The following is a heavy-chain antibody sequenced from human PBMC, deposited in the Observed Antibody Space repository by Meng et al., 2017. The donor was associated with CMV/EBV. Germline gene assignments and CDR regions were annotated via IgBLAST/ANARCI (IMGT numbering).Heavy chain of an antibody. CDR2: FSSSSSTR. V-gene: IGHV3-48*03. CDR1: GFTFSSYE. D-gene: IGHD4-11*01. CDR3: ARDRSGHSNYGFDP. J-gene: IGHJ5*02. Sequence: GESLKISCSASGFTFSSYEMNWVRQAPGKGLEWVSYFSSSSSTRYYPDSVKCRFTISRDNAQNSVYLQLNSLRAEDTAVYYCARDRSGHSNYGFDPWGQGTLVTVSS.